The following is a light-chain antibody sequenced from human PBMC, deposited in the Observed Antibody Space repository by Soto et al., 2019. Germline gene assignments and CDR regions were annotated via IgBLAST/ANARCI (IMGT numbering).Light chain of an antibody. CDR3: SSYTSSSTLEV. J-gene: IGLJ1*01. V-gene: IGLV2-14*04. CDR1: SSDVGGYNY. CDR2: DVS. Sequence: ITISCTGTSSDVGGYNYVSWYQQHPGKAPKLMIYDVSNRPSGVSNRFSGSKSGNTASLTISGLQAEDEADYYCSSYTSSSTLEVFGTGTKVTVL.